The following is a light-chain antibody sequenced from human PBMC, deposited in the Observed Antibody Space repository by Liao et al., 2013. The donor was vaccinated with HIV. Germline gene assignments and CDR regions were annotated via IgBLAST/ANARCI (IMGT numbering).Light chain of an antibody. CDR1: KLGDKY. CDR3: QSGDSSGTYWV. CDR2: QDN. Sequence: SYELTQPPSVSVSPGQTASITCSGDKLGDKYACWYQQKPGQSPVLVIYQDNKRPSGIPERFSGSSSGTTVTLTISGVQAEDEADYYCQSGDSSGTYWVFGGGTKLTVL. V-gene: IGLV3-25*03. J-gene: IGLJ3*02.